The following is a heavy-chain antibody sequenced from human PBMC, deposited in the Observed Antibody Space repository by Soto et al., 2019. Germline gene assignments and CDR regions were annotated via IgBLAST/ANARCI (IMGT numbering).Heavy chain of an antibody. D-gene: IGHD3-10*01. Sequence: QVQLQESGPGLVKPSETLSLTCTVSGGSISSYYWSWIRQPPGKGLEWIGYIYYSGSTNYNPSLKSRVTISVDTSKNQFSLKLSSVTAADTAVYYCARGTVGSGSYTWFDPWGQGTLVTVSS. CDR2: IYYSGST. CDR3: ARGTVGSGSYTWFDP. V-gene: IGHV4-59*01. CDR1: GGSISSYY. J-gene: IGHJ5*02.